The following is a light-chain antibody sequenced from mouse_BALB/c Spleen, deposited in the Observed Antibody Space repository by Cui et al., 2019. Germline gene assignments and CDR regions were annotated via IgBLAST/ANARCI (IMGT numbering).Light chain of an antibody. J-gene: IGKJ5*01. CDR3: QQWSSTPPT. CDR1: SSVSY. CDR2: VTC. Sequence: QSVPSQSPAILSASPGVEVTVTCRGSSSVSYMHWYQQKPGASPKPWIYVTCKLGCGVPARFSGSGSGTSYSLRISGVEAEDAATYYCQQWSSTPPTFGAATKLELK. V-gene: IGKV4-72*01.